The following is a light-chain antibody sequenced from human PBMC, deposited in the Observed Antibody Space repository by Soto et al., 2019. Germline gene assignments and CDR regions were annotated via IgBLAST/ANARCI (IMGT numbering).Light chain of an antibody. CDR1: SSDVGGYNS. CDR2: DVS. Sequence: QSALTQPASVSGSPGQSITISCTGTSSDVGGYNSVSWYQHHPGKAPKLMIYDVSNRPSGVSNRFSGSKSVNTASLTISSLQAEDEADYYCSSYTSSSTVVFGGGTKLTVL. J-gene: IGLJ2*01. V-gene: IGLV2-14*03. CDR3: SSYTSSSTVV.